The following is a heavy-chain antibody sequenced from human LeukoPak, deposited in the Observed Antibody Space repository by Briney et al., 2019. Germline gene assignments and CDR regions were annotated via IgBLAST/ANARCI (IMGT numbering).Heavy chain of an antibody. D-gene: IGHD1-26*01. CDR3: ARGGGSYYIPSDY. CDR2: ISSRSSTI. J-gene: IGHJ4*02. Sequence: GGSLRLSCAASGFMFSSYSMNWVRQAPGKGLEWVSYISSRSSTIYYADSVEGRFTISRDNAKNSLYLQMNSLRAEDTAVYYCARGGGSYYIPSDYWGQGTLVTVSS. CDR1: GFMFSSYS. V-gene: IGHV3-48*04.